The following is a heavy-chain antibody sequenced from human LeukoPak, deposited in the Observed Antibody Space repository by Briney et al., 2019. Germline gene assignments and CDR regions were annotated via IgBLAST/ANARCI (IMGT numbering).Heavy chain of an antibody. Sequence: IKQDGSEQYYSDSVKGRFTVSGDNAKSSLSLQMNSLRPEDTAVYHCVTNWREFCSGRSCYSEKYTWFDPWGQGTLVTVSS. V-gene: IGHV3-7*01. J-gene: IGHJ5*02. CDR2: IKQDGSEQ. D-gene: IGHD2-15*01. CDR3: VTNWREFCSGRSCYSEKYTWFDP.